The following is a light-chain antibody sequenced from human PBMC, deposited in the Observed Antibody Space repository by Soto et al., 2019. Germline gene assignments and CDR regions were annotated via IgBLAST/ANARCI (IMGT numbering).Light chain of an antibody. CDR3: QQYYSTPPT. V-gene: IGKV4-1*01. Sequence: DIVMTQSPDSLAVSLGERATINCKSSQSVLYSSNNKNYLAWYQQKPGQPPKLLIYWASTRESGVPDRFSGSGSGTEFTLTISSLQAEDVAVYYCQQYYSTPPTFGHGTKLEIK. J-gene: IGKJ2*01. CDR1: QSVLYSSNNKNY. CDR2: WAS.